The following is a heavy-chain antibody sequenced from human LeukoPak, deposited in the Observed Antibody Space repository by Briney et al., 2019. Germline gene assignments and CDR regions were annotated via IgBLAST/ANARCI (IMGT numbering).Heavy chain of an antibody. J-gene: IGHJ6*02. CDR2: IWYDGSNK. Sequence: GRSLRLSCAASGFTFSSYGMHWVRQAPGKGLEWVAVIWYDGSNKYYADSVKGRFTISRDNSKNTLYLQMNSLRAEDTAVYYCARDPITMVRGVITDYYYYGMDVWGQGTTVTVSS. CDR3: ARDPITMVRGVITDYYYYGMDV. CDR1: GFTFSSYG. D-gene: IGHD3-10*01. V-gene: IGHV3-33*01.